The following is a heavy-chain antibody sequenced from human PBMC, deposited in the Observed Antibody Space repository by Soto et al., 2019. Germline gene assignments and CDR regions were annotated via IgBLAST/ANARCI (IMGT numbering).Heavy chain of an antibody. CDR2: INHSGRV. CDR1: GGSCSGLA. J-gene: IGHJ5*01. CDR3: STRAYNTNGYYRFEP. Sequence: PSETMPLTNAVSGGSCSGLAWTWLSQYQGKGLEWIGDINHSGRVNYSPSLKSRVTISLDTSKNQFSLTLSAVTAADTAMYYCSTRAYNTNGYYRFEPWGQGTLVTVSS. D-gene: IGHD3-22*01. V-gene: IGHV4-34*01.